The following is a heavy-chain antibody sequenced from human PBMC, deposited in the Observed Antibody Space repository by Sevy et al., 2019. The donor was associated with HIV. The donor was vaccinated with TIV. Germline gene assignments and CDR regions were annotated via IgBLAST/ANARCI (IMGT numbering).Heavy chain of an antibody. V-gene: IGHV4-39*01. J-gene: IGHJ4*02. CDR1: GGSISSSSYY. CDR2: IYYSGST. Sequence: SETLSLTCTVSGGSISSSSYYWGWIRQPPGKGLEWIGSIYYSGSTYYNPSLKSRVTISVDTSKSQFSLKLSSVTAADTAVYYCARWRFGELPPWSNPEQDYWGQGTLVTVSS. D-gene: IGHD3-10*01. CDR3: ARWRFGELPPWSNPEQDY.